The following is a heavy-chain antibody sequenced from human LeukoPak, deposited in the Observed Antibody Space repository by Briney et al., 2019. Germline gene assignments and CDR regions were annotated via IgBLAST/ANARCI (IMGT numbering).Heavy chain of an antibody. Sequence: PGGSLRLSCAASGFTFDDYAMHWVRQAPGKGLEWVSGISWNSGSIGYADSVKGRFTISRDNAKNSLYLQMNSLRAEDTAVYYCAREGGWYTDAFDIWGQGTMVTVSS. D-gene: IGHD6-19*01. J-gene: IGHJ3*02. CDR3: AREGGWYTDAFDI. V-gene: IGHV3-9*01. CDR1: GFTFDDYA. CDR2: ISWNSGSI.